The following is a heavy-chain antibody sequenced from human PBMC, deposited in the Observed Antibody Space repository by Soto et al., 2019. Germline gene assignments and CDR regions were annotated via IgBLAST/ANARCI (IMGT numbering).Heavy chain of an antibody. J-gene: IGHJ6*02. CDR3: ARVGDYGMDV. Sequence: QVQLVQSGAEVKKPGSSVEVSCKASGDTFSTHAITWVRQAPGQGLEWMGGIIPILGTPNYAQKFQGRVTIIADKSTSTAYMELSSVRSDATAVYYCARVGDYGMDVWGQGTTITVSS. D-gene: IGHD3-10*01. CDR2: IIPILGTP. V-gene: IGHV1-69*06. CDR1: GDTFSTHA.